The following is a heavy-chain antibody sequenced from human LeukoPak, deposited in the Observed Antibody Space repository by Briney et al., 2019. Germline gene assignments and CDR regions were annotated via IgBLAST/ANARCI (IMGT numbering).Heavy chain of an antibody. Sequence: GGSLRLSCAASGFTFSSYEMNWVRQAPGKGLEWVSYISSSGSTIYYADSVKGRFTISRDNAKNSLYLQMNSLRAEDTAVYYCARDYLGAFDIWGQGTMVTVSS. V-gene: IGHV3-48*03. D-gene: IGHD2/OR15-2a*01. CDR2: ISSSGSTI. CDR1: GFTFSSYE. CDR3: ARDYLGAFDI. J-gene: IGHJ3*02.